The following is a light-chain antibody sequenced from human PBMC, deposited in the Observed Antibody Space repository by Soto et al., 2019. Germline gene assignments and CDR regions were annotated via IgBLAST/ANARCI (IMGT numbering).Light chain of an antibody. CDR2: EVS. J-gene: IGLJ2*01. CDR1: SSDVGGYNY. Sequence: QSALTQPASVSGSPGRSITISCTGTSSDVGGYNYVSWYQQHPGKAPKLMIYEVSNRPSGVSNRFSGSKSGNTASLTISGLQAEDEADYYCSSYTSRSTAVFGGGTKVTVL. V-gene: IGLV2-14*01. CDR3: SSYTSRSTAV.